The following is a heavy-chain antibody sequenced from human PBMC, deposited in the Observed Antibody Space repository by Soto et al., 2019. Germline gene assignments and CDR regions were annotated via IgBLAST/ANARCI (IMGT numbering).Heavy chain of an antibody. CDR1: GYTFTNYD. CDR3: ARGRRYCTTTSCYPPALFPYGMDV. Sequence: QVQLVQSGAEVKKPGASVKVSCETSGYTFTNYDINWVRQAAGQGLEWMGWINPDSDNTGYAQKFQGRVTMTRDTSISTAYMELNSLRSEDTAVYYCARGRRYCTTTSCYPPALFPYGMDVWGQGTQVTVS. V-gene: IGHV1-8*01. D-gene: IGHD2-2*01. CDR2: INPDSDNT. J-gene: IGHJ6*02.